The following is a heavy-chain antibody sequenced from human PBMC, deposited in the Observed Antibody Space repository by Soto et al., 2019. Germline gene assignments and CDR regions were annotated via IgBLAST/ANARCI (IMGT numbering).Heavy chain of an antibody. CDR2: ISYDGSNK. CDR1: GFTFSSYA. J-gene: IGHJ4*02. CDR3: ARDPTYCSGGSCYSFDY. V-gene: IGHV3-30-3*01. Sequence: QVQLVESGGGVVQPGRSLRLSCAASGFTFSSYAMHWVRQAPGKGLERVAVISYDGSNKYYADSVKGRFTISRDNSKNTLYLQMNSLRAEDTAVYYCARDPTYCSGGSCYSFDYWGQGTLVTVSS. D-gene: IGHD2-15*01.